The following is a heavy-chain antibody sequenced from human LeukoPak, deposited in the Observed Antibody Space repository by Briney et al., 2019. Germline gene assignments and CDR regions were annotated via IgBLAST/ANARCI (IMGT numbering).Heavy chain of an antibody. CDR1: GFTFSSYN. D-gene: IGHD6-25*01. CDR2: ISSSSNTI. Sequence: GGSLRLSCAASGFTFSSYNMNWVRQAPGKGLEWISYISSSSNTIYYADSVKGRFTISRDNAKNSLYLQMNSLRAEDTALYHCARGSAPWYHDLWGRGTLVTVSS. J-gene: IGHJ2*01. CDR3: ARGSAPWYHDL. V-gene: IGHV3-48*01.